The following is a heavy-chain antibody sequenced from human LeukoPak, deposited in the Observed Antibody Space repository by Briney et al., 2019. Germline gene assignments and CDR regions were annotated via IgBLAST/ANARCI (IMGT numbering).Heavy chain of an antibody. CDR1: GDSISNYY. CDR2: IYTTGHT. Sequence: SETLSLTCTVSGDSISNYYWSWIRLPAGKGLEWIGRIYTTGHTDYNPSLRSRVTISLDTSKNQFSLKVSSVTAADTAVYYCARGYSGYEFDYWGQGTLVTVSS. J-gene: IGHJ4*02. D-gene: IGHD5-12*01. CDR3: ARGYSGYEFDY. V-gene: IGHV4-4*07.